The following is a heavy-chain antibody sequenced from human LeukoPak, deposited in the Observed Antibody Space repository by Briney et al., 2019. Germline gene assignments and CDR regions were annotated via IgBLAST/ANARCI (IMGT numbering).Heavy chain of an antibody. CDR2: IYYSGST. CDR3: ARGRVVRYFQH. V-gene: IGHV4-31*03. D-gene: IGHD3-3*01. J-gene: IGHJ1*01. CDR1: GGSISSGGYY. Sequence: TLSLTCTVSGGSISSGGYYWSWIRQHPGKGLEWIGYIYYSGSTYYNPSLKSRVTISVDTSKNQFSLKLSSVTAADTAVYYCARGRVVRYFQHWGQGTLVTVSS.